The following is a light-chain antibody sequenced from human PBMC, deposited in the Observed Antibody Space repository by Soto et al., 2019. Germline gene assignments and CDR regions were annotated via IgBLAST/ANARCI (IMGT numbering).Light chain of an antibody. V-gene: IGKV3-15*01. CDR1: QSINSK. Sequence: EIVMTQSPATLSVSPGEIATLSCRASQSINSKLAWYQQKPGQAPRLLIYGASIRATGIPARFSGSGSGTAFTLTISSLQSADLAVYYCQEYNHWHPITFGGGTKVEIK. CDR2: GAS. CDR3: QEYNHWHPIT. J-gene: IGKJ4*01.